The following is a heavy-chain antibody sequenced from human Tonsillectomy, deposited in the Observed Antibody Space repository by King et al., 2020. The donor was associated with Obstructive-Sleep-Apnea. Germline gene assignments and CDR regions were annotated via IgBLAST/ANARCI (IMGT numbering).Heavy chain of an antibody. J-gene: IGHJ4*02. CDR3: AKDDLGGSYFDY. CDR2: IRYDGSNK. Sequence: VQLVESGGGVVQPGRSLRLSCAPSGFTFSSYGMHWVRQAPGKGLEWVAFIRYDGSNKYSADSVKGRFTISRDNSKNTLYLQMNSLRAEDTAVYYCAKDDLGGSYFDYWGQGTLVTVSS. V-gene: IGHV3-30*02. CDR1: GFTFSSYG. D-gene: IGHD1-26*01.